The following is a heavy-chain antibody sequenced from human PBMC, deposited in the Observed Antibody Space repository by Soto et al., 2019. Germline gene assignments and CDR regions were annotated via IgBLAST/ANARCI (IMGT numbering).Heavy chain of an antibody. V-gene: IGHV1-18*01. CDR3: ARDRPTDH. J-gene: IGHJ5*02. Sequence: QVQLVQSGAEVRKPGASVTVSCKASGYTFNRYAISWLRQAPGQGPEWTGWITGDSLEASYARKVQGRVTLTRNTATSTVYMERRSLRDDDTAVYYCARDRPTDHWGQGTLVTVSS. CDR2: ITGDSLEA. CDR1: GYTFNRYA.